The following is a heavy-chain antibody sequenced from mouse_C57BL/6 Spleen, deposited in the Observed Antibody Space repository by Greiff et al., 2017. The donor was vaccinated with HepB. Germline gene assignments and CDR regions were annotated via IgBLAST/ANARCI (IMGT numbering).Heavy chain of an antibody. Sequence: QVQLQQPGAELVMPGASVKLSCKASGYTFTSYWMHWVKQRPGQGLEWIGEIDPSDSYTNYNQKFKGKSTLTVDKSSSTAYMQLSSLTSEDSAVYYCARGGTTVVAEWYFDVWGTGTTVTVSS. J-gene: IGHJ1*03. CDR3: ARGGTTVVAEWYFDV. CDR1: GYTFTSYW. V-gene: IGHV1-69*01. D-gene: IGHD1-1*01. CDR2: IDPSDSYT.